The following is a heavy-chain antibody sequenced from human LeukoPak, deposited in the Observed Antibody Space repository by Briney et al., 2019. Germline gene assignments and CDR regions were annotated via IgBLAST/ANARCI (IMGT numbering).Heavy chain of an antibody. J-gene: IGHJ3*02. D-gene: IGHD2/OR15-2a*01. CDR3: ARDLTNIYTTGSTYDAFDI. V-gene: IGHV3-48*03. CDR1: EFTFSSYE. CDR2: ISSSGSTV. Sequence: LSGGSLRLSCTVSEFTFSSYEMNWVRQAPGKGLEWVSYISSSGSTVYYADSVKGRFTISRDNSKNTLYLQMNSLRAEDTAVYYCARDLTNIYTTGSTYDAFDIWGQGTMVTVSS.